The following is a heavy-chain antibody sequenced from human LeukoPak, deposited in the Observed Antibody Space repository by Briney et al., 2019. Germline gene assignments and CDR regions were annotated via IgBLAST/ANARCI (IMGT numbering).Heavy chain of an antibody. Sequence: PGGSLRLSCAASGFTFSSYAMSWVRQAPGKGLEWVSAISGSGGSTYYADSVKGRFTISRDNSKNTLYLQMNSLRAEDTAVYYCAKDRSGYCSSTSCPSNWFDPWGQGTLVTVSS. CDR1: GFTFSSYA. CDR3: AKDRSGYCSSTSCPSNWFDP. CDR2: ISGSGGST. V-gene: IGHV3-23*01. D-gene: IGHD2-2*01. J-gene: IGHJ5*02.